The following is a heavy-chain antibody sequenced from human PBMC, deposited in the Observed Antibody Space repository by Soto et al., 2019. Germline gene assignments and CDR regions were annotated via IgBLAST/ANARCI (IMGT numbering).Heavy chain of an antibody. CDR2: ISWNSGSI. Sequence: EVQLVESGGGLVQPGRSLRLSFAASGFTFDDYAMHWVRQAPGKGLEWVSGISWNSGSIGYADSVKGRFTISRDNAKNSLYLQMNSLRAEDTALYYCAKDTSIYGDYEGWFDPWGQGTLVTVSS. J-gene: IGHJ5*02. CDR3: AKDTSIYGDYEGWFDP. V-gene: IGHV3-9*01. D-gene: IGHD4-17*01. CDR1: GFTFDDYA.